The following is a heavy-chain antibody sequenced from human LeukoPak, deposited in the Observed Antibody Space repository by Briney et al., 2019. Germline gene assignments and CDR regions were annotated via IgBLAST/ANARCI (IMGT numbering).Heavy chain of an antibody. CDR2: IKTDGSEK. V-gene: IGHV3-7*03. Sequence: GGSLRLSCEGSGFTFSNYWMGWVRQAPGKGPQWVANIKTDGSEKYYVDSVKGRFTISRDNSKNTLYLQMNSLRAEDTAVYYCAKEISGTPGNWGQGTLVTVSS. J-gene: IGHJ4*02. CDR3: AKEISGTPGN. CDR1: GFTFSNYW. D-gene: IGHD1/OR15-1a*01.